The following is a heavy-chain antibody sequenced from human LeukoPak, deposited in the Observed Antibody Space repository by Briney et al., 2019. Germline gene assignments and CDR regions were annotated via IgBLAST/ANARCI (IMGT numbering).Heavy chain of an antibody. V-gene: IGHV4-4*07. CDR2: IYTSGST. CDR1: GGSISSYY. J-gene: IGHJ6*02. D-gene: IGHD3-10*01. CDR3: ARDRLEYYGSGSYAYYGMDV. Sequence: PSETLSLTCTVSGGSISSYYWSWIRQPAGKGLEWIGRIYTSGSTNYNPSLKSRVTMSVDTSKNHFSLKLSSVTAADTAVYYCARDRLEYYGSGSYAYYGMDVWGQGTTVTVSS.